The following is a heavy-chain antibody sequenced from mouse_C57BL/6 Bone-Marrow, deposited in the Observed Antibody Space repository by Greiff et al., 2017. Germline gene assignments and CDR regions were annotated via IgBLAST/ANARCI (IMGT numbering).Heavy chain of an antibody. Sequence: QVHVKQSGPELVKPGASVKISCKASGYTFTDYYINWVKQRPGQGLEWIGWIFPGSGSTYYNEKFKGKATLTVDKSSSTAYMLLSSLTSEDSAVYFCARSGPVPWFAYWGQGTLVTVSA. CDR2: IFPGSGST. CDR3: ARSGPVPWFAY. CDR1: GYTFTDYY. J-gene: IGHJ3*01. D-gene: IGHD3-2*02. V-gene: IGHV1-75*01.